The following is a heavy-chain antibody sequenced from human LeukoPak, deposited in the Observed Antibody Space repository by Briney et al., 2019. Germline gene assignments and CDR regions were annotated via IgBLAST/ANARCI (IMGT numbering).Heavy chain of an antibody. Sequence: GGSLRLSCSASGFIFSNYAMHWVRQAPGTGLEHVSGISNDGGSTHYKESVKGRSTISRDNSKNTVYLQMSSLRPEDTAVYYCVKDGGRTVTTRDAFDIWGQGTMVTVSS. CDR3: VKDGGRTVTTRDAFDI. D-gene: IGHD4-17*01. J-gene: IGHJ3*02. CDR2: ISNDGGST. CDR1: GFIFSNYA. V-gene: IGHV3-64D*06.